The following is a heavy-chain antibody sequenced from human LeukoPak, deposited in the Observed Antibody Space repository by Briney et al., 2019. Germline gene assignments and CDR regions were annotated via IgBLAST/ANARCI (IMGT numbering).Heavy chain of an antibody. V-gene: IGHV4-34*01. CDR3: AGEYYYDSSGYYGY. Sequence: KPSETLSLTCAVYGGSFSGYYWSWIRQPPGKGLGWIGEINHSGSTNYNPSLKSRVTISVDTSKNQFSLKLSSVTAADTAVYYCAGEYYYDSSGYYGYWGQGTLVTVSS. CDR1: GGSFSGYY. CDR2: INHSGST. J-gene: IGHJ4*02. D-gene: IGHD3-22*01.